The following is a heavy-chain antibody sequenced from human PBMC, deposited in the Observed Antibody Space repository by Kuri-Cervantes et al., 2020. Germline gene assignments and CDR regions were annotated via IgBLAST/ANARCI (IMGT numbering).Heavy chain of an antibody. V-gene: IGHV3-7*01. CDR3: ARDPAPLSASGDY. CDR1: GFTFSSYW. J-gene: IGHJ4*02. D-gene: IGHD3-10*01. Sequence: GESLKISCAASGFTFSSYWMSWVRQAPGKGLEWVATIKDDGTEKYYVDSVKGRFAISRDNAKKSLFLQMNSLRAEDTAVYYCARDPAPLSASGDYWGQGTLVTVSS. CDR2: IKDDGTEK.